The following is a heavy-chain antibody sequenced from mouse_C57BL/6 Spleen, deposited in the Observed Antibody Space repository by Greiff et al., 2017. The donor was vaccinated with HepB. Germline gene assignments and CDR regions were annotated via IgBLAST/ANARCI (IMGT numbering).Heavy chain of an antibody. CDR2: ISSGSSTI. CDR3: YGDYAMDY. D-gene: IGHD1-1*01. V-gene: IGHV5-17*01. J-gene: IGHJ4*01. Sequence: DVKLVESGGGLVKPGGSLKLSCAASGFTFSDYGMHWVRQAPEKGLEWVAYISSGSSTIYYADTVKGRFTISRDNAKNTLFLQMTSLRSEDTAMYYCYGDYAMDYWGQGTSVTVSS. CDR1: GFTFSDYG.